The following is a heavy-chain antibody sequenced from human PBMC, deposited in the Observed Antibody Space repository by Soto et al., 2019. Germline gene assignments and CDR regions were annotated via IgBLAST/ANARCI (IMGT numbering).Heavy chain of an antibody. D-gene: IGHD6-13*01. CDR3: ARVGYSSSWYWFDP. CDR1: GYTFTSYG. CDR2: ISAYNGNT. Sequence: GASVKVSCKASGYTFTSYGISWVRQAPGQGLEWMGWISAYNGNTNYAQKLQGRVTMTTDTSTSTAYRELRSLRSDDTAVYYCARVGYSSSWYWFDPWGQGTLVTVSS. V-gene: IGHV1-18*04. J-gene: IGHJ5*02.